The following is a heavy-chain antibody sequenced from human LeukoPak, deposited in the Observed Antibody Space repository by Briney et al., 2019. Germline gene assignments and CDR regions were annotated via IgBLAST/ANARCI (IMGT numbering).Heavy chain of an antibody. CDR3: ARHYYDRRGYYSTPHYFDY. J-gene: IGHJ4*02. CDR1: GGSISSNSYY. Sequence: PSETLSLTCTVSGGSISSNSYYWGWIRQPPGKGLEWIGSIYYSGSTYYNPSLKSRVTVSVDTAKSQFSLKVSSVTAADTAVYYCARHYYDRRGYYSTPHYFDYWGQGTLVTVSS. V-gene: IGHV4-39*01. D-gene: IGHD3-22*01. CDR2: IYYSGST.